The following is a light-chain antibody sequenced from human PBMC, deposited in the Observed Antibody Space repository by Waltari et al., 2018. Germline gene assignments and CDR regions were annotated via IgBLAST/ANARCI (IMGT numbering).Light chain of an antibody. CDR3: MQALQTPRT. J-gene: IGKJ3*01. V-gene: IGKV2-28*01. CDR2: LGS. CDR1: QSLLHSNGYTY. Sequence: DIVMTQSPLSLSVTPGEPASISCRSSQSLLHSNGYTYLDWYLQKPGQSPQLLIYLGSNLASGVPDRFSGSGSGTDFTLKISRVEAEDVGVFYCMQALQTPRTFGPGTKVDI.